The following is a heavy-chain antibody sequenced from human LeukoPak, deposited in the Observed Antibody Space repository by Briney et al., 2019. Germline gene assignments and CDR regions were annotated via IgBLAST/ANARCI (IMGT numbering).Heavy chain of an antibody. J-gene: IGHJ4*02. D-gene: IGHD3-16*01. V-gene: IGHV3-21*01. CDR1: GFTFDDYA. Sequence: GGSLRLSCAASGFTFDDYAMHWVRQAPGKGLEWVSSISSSSSYIYYADSVKGRFTISRDNAKNSLYLQMNSLRAEDTAVYHCARDRTRLDYWGQGTLVTVSS. CDR3: ARDRTRLDY. CDR2: ISSSSSYI.